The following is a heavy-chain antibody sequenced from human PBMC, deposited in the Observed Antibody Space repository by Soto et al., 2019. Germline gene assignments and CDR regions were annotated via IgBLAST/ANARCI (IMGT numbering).Heavy chain of an antibody. J-gene: IGHJ4*02. CDR1: GGSFTGYQ. CDR2: IDHSGST. Sequence: QVQLQQWGAGLLKPSETLSLTCAVSGGSFTGYQWSWIRQPPGKGLEWIGEIDHSGSTNYNPSLKSRVTISLDRTKNHFSLQLSSLTAADTAMYYCARAYYDFWSGHRQLSLDYWGQGTLVTVSS. V-gene: IGHV4-34*01. D-gene: IGHD3-3*01. CDR3: ARAYYDFWSGHRQLSLDY.